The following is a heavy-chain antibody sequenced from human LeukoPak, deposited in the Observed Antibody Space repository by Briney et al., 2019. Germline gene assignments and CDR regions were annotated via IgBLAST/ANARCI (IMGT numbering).Heavy chain of an antibody. Sequence: ASVKVSCKASNYTLFSYGFTWVRQAPGQGLEWMGWISPYNGNTNYAQKLQGRVTMTTDTSTSTAYMELRSLRSDDTAVYYCARTGLAVAKRYFDLWGRGTLVTVSS. CDR3: ARTGLAVAKRYFDL. J-gene: IGHJ2*01. CDR1: NYTLFSYG. CDR2: ISPYNGNT. V-gene: IGHV1-18*01. D-gene: IGHD6-19*01.